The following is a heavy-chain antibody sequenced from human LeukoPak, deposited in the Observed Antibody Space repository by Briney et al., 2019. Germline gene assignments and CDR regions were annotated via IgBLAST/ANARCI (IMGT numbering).Heavy chain of an antibody. CDR1: GYTFTSYD. D-gene: IGHD3-22*01. CDR2: MNPNSGGT. V-gene: IGHV1-2*02. Sequence: ASVKVSCKASGYTFTSYDINWVRQATGQGLEWMGWMNPNSGGTNYAQKFQGRVTMTRDTSISTAYMELSRLRSDDTAVYYCARGGDYYDSSGYFRFDPWGQGTLVTVSS. CDR3: ARGGDYYDSSGYFRFDP. J-gene: IGHJ5*02.